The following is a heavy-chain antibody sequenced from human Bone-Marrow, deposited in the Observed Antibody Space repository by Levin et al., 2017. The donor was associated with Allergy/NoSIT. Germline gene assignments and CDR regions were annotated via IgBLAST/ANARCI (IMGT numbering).Heavy chain of an antibody. CDR2: IYHSGST. J-gene: IGHJ6*02. D-gene: IGHD6-13*01. V-gene: IGHV4-38-2*02. CDR3: ARATETDSSSWTTNTYYYYYGMDV. CDR1: GYSISSGYY. Sequence: PSETLSLTCTVSGYSISSGYYWGWIRQPPGKGLEWIGSIYHSGSTYYNPSLKSRVTISVDTSKNQFSLKLSSVTAADTAVYYCARATETDSSSWTTNTYYYYYGMDVWGQGTTVTVSS.